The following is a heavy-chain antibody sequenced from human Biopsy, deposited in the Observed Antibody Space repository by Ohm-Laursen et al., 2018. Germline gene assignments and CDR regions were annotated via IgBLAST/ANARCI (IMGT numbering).Heavy chain of an antibody. V-gene: IGHV3-23*01. Sequence: SLRLSCAAPGFTFNNYAMNWVRQAPGKGLDWVSSIDSSAASTFYADSVKGRFTISRDNSKNTLFLQMNSLRAADTAIYYCASDLNGDPSAFDYWGQGTPVTVSS. CDR2: IDSSAAST. D-gene: IGHD4-17*01. CDR1: GFTFNNYA. CDR3: ASDLNGDPSAFDY. J-gene: IGHJ4*02.